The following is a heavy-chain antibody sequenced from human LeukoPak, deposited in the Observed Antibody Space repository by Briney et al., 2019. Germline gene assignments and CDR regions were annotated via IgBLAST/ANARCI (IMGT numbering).Heavy chain of an antibody. CDR1: GGSFSGYY. Sequence: SETLSLTCAVYGGSFSGYYWSWIRQPPGKGLEWIGEINHSGSTNYNPSLKSRVTISVDTSKNQFSLKLSSVTAADTAVYYCARGYCSGGSCYSRWFDPWGQGTLVTVSS. CDR3: ARGYCSGGSCYSRWFDP. V-gene: IGHV4-34*01. D-gene: IGHD2-15*01. J-gene: IGHJ5*02. CDR2: INHSGST.